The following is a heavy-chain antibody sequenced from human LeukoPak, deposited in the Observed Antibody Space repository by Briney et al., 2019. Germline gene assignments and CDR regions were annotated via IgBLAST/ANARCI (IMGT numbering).Heavy chain of an antibody. D-gene: IGHD2-2*01. J-gene: IGHJ4*02. V-gene: IGHV4-59*01. Sequence: KPSGTLSLTCTVSSGSITSYYWSWIRQPPGKRLEWIGYIYYSGATTYNPSLESRVTISVDTSKNQFSLNLSSVTAADTAVYYCARIQSSTSPFDYWGQGALVTVSS. CDR2: IYYSGAT. CDR3: ARIQSSTSPFDY. CDR1: SGSITSYY.